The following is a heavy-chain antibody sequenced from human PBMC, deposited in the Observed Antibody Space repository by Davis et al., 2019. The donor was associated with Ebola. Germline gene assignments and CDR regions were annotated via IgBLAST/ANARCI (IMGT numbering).Heavy chain of an antibody. D-gene: IGHD3-22*01. CDR2: INPNSGGT. V-gene: IGHV1-2*06. CDR1: GYTFTGYY. J-gene: IGHJ6*02. CDR3: ARGGYYYDSSGYYYDYYYGMDV. Sequence: AASVKVSCKASGYTFTGYYMHWVRQAPGQGLEWMGRINPNSGGTNYAQKFQGRVTMTRDTSISTAYMELSSLRSEDTAVYYCARGGYYYDSSGYYYDYYYGMDVWGQGTTVTVSS.